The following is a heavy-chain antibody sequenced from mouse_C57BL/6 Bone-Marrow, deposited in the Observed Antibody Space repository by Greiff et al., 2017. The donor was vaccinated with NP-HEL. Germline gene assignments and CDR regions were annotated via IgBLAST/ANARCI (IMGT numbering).Heavy chain of an antibody. CDR2: IDPETGGT. V-gene: IGHV1-15*01. J-gene: IGHJ1*03. CDR1: GYTFTDYE. CDR3: TRKGGGYYVWYFDV. D-gene: IGHD2-3*01. Sequence: QVTLKESGAELVRPGASVTLSCKASGYTFTDYEMHWVKQTPVHGLEWIGAIDPETGGTAYNQKFKGKAILTADKSSSTAYMELRSLTSEDSAVYYCTRKGGGYYVWYFDVWGTGTTVTVSS.